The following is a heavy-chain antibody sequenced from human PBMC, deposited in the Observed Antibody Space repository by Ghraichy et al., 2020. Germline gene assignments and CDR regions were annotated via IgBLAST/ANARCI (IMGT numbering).Heavy chain of an antibody. CDR3: ARESGVFDVDY. CDR1: GGSISSYY. CDR2: IYYSGST. V-gene: IGHV4-59*01. J-gene: IGHJ4*02. Sequence: SETLSLTCTVSGGSISSYYWSWIRQPPGKGLEWIGYIYYSGSTNYHPSLKSRVTISVDTSKNQFSLKLSSVTAADTAVYYCARESGVFDVDYWGQGTLVTVSS.